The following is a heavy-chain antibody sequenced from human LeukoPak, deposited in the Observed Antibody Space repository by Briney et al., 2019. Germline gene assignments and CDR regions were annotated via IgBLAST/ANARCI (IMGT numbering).Heavy chain of an antibody. CDR1: GGSISSSSYY. D-gene: IGHD2-15*01. V-gene: IGHV4-30-4*01. J-gene: IGHJ1*01. Sequence: SSETLSLTCTVFGGSISSSSYYWSWIPQPPGKGLEWIGYIYYSGSTYYNSSLKSRVTISVDTSKNQFSLKLSSVTAADTAVYYCARGYCSGGSCEYFQHWGQGTLVTVSS. CDR2: IYYSGST. CDR3: ARGYCSGGSCEYFQH.